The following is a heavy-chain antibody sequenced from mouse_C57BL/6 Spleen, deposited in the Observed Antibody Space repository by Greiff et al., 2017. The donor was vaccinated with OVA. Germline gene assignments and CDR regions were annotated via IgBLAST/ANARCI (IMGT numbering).Heavy chain of an antibody. V-gene: IGHV5-6*01. D-gene: IGHD1-1*01. J-gene: IGHJ3*01. CDR2: ISSGGSYT. CDR1: GFTFSSYG. Sequence: VQLKESGGDLVKPGGSLKLSCAASGFTFSSYGMSWVRQTPDKRLEWVATISSGGSYTYYPDSVKGRFTISRDNAKNTLYLQMSSLKSEDTAMYYCASLYGSSAWFAYWGQGTLVTVSA. CDR3: ASLYGSSAWFAY.